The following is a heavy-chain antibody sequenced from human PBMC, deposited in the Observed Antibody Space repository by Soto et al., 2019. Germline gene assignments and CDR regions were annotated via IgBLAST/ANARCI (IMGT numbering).Heavy chain of an antibody. CDR3: ARDPGDRNGMIV. J-gene: IGHJ6*02. CDR2: IYRGGST. CDR1: GFTVSSDY. D-gene: IGHD1-26*01. Sequence: EVRVVESGGGLVQPGGSLRLSCVASGFTVSSDYMNWVRQAPGKGLEWVSVIYRGGSTYYADSVKGRFTISRDNSKNTLYLQMNSLRAEDTAVYYCARDPGDRNGMIVWGQGTTVTVSS. V-gene: IGHV3-66*01.